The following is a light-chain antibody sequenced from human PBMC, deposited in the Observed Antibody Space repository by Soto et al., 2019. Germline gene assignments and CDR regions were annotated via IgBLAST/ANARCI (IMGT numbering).Light chain of an antibody. Sequence: EIVMTQSPATLSVSPWERATLSCRASQSVSSNLAWYQQKPGQAPRLLIYGASTRATGIPARFSGSGSGTEFTLTLSSLQSEDFAVYYCQQYNNWPRTFGEGTKVEIK. CDR2: GAS. CDR1: QSVSSN. V-gene: IGKV3-15*01. J-gene: IGKJ1*01. CDR3: QQYNNWPRT.